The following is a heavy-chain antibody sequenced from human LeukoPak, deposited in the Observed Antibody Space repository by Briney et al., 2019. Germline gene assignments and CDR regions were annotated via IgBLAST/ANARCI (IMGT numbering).Heavy chain of an antibody. CDR3: ARDLPAYVDYQMYNSFDP. CDR1: GFTFSSYW. V-gene: IGHV3-7*01. CDR2: IKQDGSEK. Sequence: GGSLRLSCAASGFTFSSYWMSWVRQAPGKGLEWVANIKQDGSEKYYVDSVKGRFTISRDNAKNSLYLQMNSLRAEDTAVYYCARDLPAYVDYQMYNSFDPWGQGALVTVSS. J-gene: IGHJ5*02. D-gene: IGHD3-9*01.